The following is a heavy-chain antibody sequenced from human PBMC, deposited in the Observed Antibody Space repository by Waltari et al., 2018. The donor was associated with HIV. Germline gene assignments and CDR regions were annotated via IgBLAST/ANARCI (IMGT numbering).Heavy chain of an antibody. V-gene: IGHV3-73*01. Sequence: EVQPVVSGGGLVQPGGSLKLSCAASGLTFSGSTMHWVRQASGKGVEWVGRIRTKANTYATAYAASVKGRFIISRDDSKNTAYLQMNNLKTEDTAGYYCTRLVAAVAGTGYWGQGTLVTVSS. CDR3: TRLVAAVAGTGY. J-gene: IGHJ4*02. CDR1: GLTFSGST. D-gene: IGHD6-19*01. CDR2: IRTKANTYAT.